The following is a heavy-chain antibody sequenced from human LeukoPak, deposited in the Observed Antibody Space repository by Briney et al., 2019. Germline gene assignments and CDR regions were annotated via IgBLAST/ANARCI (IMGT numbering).Heavy chain of an antibody. Sequence: ASVKVSCEASGYTFTSYTIHWVRQAPGQRLEWMGWINAGNGNTKYSQEFQGKFTITRDASANTAYMELSSLRSEDMAVYYCARAAPRNYFDYWGQGTLVTVSS. CDR1: GYTFTSYT. J-gene: IGHJ4*02. V-gene: IGHV1-3*03. D-gene: IGHD2-15*01. CDR2: INAGNGNT. CDR3: ARAAPRNYFDY.